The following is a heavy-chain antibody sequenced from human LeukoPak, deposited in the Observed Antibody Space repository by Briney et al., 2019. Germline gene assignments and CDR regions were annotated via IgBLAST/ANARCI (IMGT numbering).Heavy chain of an antibody. CDR1: GFTLSSHW. CDR2: IKQDGSEK. J-gene: IGHJ4*02. Sequence: GGSLRLSCAASGFTLSSHWMTWVRQAPGKGLEWVANIKQDGSEKYYVDSVKGRFTISRDNAKNSLYLQMNSLRAEDTAVYYCARVSYSNYGAFDYWGQGTLVTVSS. CDR3: ARVSYSNYGAFDY. D-gene: IGHD4-11*01. V-gene: IGHV3-7*01.